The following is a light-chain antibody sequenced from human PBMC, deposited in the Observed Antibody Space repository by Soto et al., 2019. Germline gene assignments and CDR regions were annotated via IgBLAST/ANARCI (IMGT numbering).Light chain of an antibody. CDR2: EVS. J-gene: IGKJ1*01. V-gene: IGKV2-30*02. CDR3: MQGTHWPWT. Sequence: DVVMTQSPLSLPVTLGQPASISCRSSQSLIHSDGNTYLSWFQQRPGQSPRRLIYEVSDRDSGVPDRFNDSGSGTDFTLKISRVEAEDVGVYYCMQGTHWPWTFGQGPEGEIK. CDR1: QSLIHSDGNTY.